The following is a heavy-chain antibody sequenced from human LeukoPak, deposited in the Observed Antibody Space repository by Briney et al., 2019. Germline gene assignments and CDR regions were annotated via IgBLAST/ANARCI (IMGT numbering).Heavy chain of an antibody. CDR1: GGSISSYY. Sequence: PSETLSLTCTVSGGSISSYYWSWIRQPPGKGLEWIGYIYYSGSTYYNPSLKSRVTISVDTSKNQFSLKLSSVTAADTAVYYCARLGATMVRGVRYYYYGMDVWGQGTTVTVSS. V-gene: IGHV4-59*08. CDR3: ARLGATMVRGVRYYYYGMDV. J-gene: IGHJ6*02. CDR2: IYYSGST. D-gene: IGHD3-10*01.